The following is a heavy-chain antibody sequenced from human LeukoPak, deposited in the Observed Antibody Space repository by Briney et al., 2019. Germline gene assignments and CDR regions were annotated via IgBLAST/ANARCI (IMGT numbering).Heavy chain of an antibody. D-gene: IGHD5-24*01. J-gene: IGHJ4*02. V-gene: IGHV3-7*01. CDR3: ARERDGRFFDY. CDR1: GLTFRSYW. Sequence: SGGSLLLSCAVSGLTFRSYWMSWVRQAPGKGLEWVANINQEGSEKYFVDSVRGRFTISRDNAKNSLHLQMNTLRAEDTAVYYCARERDGRFFDYWGQGTLVTVSS. CDR2: INQEGSEK.